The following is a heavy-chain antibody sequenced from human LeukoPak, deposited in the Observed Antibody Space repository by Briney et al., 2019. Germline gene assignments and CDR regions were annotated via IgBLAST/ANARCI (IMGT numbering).Heavy chain of an antibody. CDR3: ARERELGNWFDP. CDR2: ISPYNGNT. J-gene: IGHJ5*02. CDR1: GYTFASYG. V-gene: IGHV1-18*01. D-gene: IGHD7-27*01. Sequence: GSSVKVFCKASGYTFASYGISWVRQAPGQGLEWMGWISPYNGNTNYAQKLQGRVTMTTDTSTSTAYMELRSLRSDDTAVYYCARERELGNWFDPWGQGTLVTVSS.